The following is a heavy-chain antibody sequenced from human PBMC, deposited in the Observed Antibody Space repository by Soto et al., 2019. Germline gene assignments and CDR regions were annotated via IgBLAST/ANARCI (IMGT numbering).Heavy chain of an antibody. Sequence: GGSLRLSCAAPGFTFSDYYMSWIRQAPGKGLEWVTYIISSSNYTNYTDSVKGRITNSRDNSKNTLYLKIKGLRAEDTAVYYCGKIDNYNPQSSGWANCFDYWVQGTLVTVSS. CDR3: GKIDNYNPQSSGWANCFDY. J-gene: IGHJ4*02. V-gene: IGHV3-11*03. CDR1: GFTFSDYY. CDR2: IISSSNYT. D-gene: IGHD6-19*01.